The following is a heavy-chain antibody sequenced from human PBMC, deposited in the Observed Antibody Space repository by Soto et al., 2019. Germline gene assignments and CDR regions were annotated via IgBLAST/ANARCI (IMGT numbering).Heavy chain of an antibody. CDR1: GFTFSSYA. V-gene: IGHV3-23*01. CDR2: ISDSGGST. D-gene: IGHD1-26*01. J-gene: IGHJ4*02. Sequence: PGGSLRVSCAASGFTFSSYAMSWVRQAPGKGLEWVSSISDSGGSTYNAASLKGRFTISRDNSKNTLYLKMNSLRAQDTAVYYCAKAGPKSYGRNYFDYWAQGTLVTVSS. CDR3: AKAGPKSYGRNYFDY.